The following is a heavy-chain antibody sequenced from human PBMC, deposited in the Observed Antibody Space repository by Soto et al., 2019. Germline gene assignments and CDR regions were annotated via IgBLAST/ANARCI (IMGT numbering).Heavy chain of an antibody. V-gene: IGHV4-4*02. D-gene: IGHD3-22*01. CDR2: IYYGGST. Sequence: QVQLQESGPGLVKPSGTLSLTCAVSGGSISSSKWWTWVRQSPEKGLEWIGKIYYGGSTTYNPSLKRRVTITIDESKNQFSLNLSSVTAADKAVYYCARISDSSPGGMDVWGQGTTVTVSS. CDR3: ARISDSSPGGMDV. CDR1: GGSISSSKW. J-gene: IGHJ6*02.